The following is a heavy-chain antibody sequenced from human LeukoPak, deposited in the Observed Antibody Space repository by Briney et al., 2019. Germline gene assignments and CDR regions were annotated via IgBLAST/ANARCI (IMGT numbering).Heavy chain of an antibody. CDR2: IYYSGST. Sequence: SETLSLTCTVSGGSISSYYRSWIRQPPGKGLEWIGYIYYSGSTNYNPSLKSRVTISVDTSKNQFSLKLSSVTAADTAVYYCAKGVFGDPRYYYYYYYMDVWGKGTTVTISS. V-gene: IGHV4-59*01. J-gene: IGHJ6*03. CDR1: GGSISSYY. CDR3: AKGVFGDPRYYYYYYYMDV. D-gene: IGHD4-17*01.